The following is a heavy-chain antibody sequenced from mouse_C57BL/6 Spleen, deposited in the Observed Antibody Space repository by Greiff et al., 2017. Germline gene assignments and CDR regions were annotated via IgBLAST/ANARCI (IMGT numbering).Heavy chain of an antibody. CDR1: GFTFSSYA. CDR2: ISDGGSYT. J-gene: IGHJ2*01. D-gene: IGHD2-3*01. V-gene: IGHV5-4*01. CDR3: AREGWLLPSYFDY. Sequence: EVQRVESGGGLVKPGGSLKLSCAASGFTFSSYAMSWVRQTPEKRLEWVATISDGGSYTYYPDNVKGRFTISRDNAKNNLYLQRSHLKSEDTAMYYCAREGWLLPSYFDYWGQGTTLTVSS.